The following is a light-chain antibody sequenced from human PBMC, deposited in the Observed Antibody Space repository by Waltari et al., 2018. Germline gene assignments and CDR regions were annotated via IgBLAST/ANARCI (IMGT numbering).Light chain of an antibody. V-gene: IGKV3-20*01. CDR3: QMYVRLPVT. CDR2: DAS. CDR1: QSVGRA. J-gene: IGKJ1*01. Sequence: EIVLTQSPGTLALSPGERATLSCRASQSVGRALAWYQQKPGQAPRLLIYDASSRATGISDKFSGSRSGTDFSLTISRVEPEDFAVYFCQMYVRLPVTFGQGTKVEVK.